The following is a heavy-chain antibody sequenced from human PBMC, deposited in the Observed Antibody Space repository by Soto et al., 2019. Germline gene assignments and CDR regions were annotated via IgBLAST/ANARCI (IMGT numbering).Heavy chain of an antibody. D-gene: IGHD5-18*01. CDR3: ARGEGRYSYGSRY. J-gene: IGHJ4*02. V-gene: IGHV3-23*01. CDR2: ISAGSEGA. Sequence: GGSLRLSCAASGFTFSSHAMSWVRHAPGKGLEWISSISAGSEGAYYADSVKGRFTISRDNSNNTLYLQMNSLRAEDTAVYYCARGEGRYSYGSRYWGQGTLVTVSS. CDR1: GFTFSSHA.